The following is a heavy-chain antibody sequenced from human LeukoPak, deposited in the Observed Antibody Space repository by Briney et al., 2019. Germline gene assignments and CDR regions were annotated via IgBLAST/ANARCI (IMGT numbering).Heavy chain of an antibody. Sequence: PGGSLRLSCAASEFSVGSNYMTWVRQAPGKGLEWVSLIYSGGSTYYADSVKGRFTISKDDSKSIAYLQMNSLKTEDTAVYYCTRGYSTLLYYFDYWGQGTLVTVSS. D-gene: IGHD6-13*01. V-gene: IGHV3-66*01. CDR2: IYSGGST. CDR3: TRGYSTLLYYFDY. J-gene: IGHJ4*02. CDR1: EFSVGSNY.